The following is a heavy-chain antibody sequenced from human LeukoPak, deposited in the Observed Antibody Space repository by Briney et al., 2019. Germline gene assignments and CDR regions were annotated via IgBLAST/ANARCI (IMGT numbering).Heavy chain of an antibody. CDR2: ISGSGGST. CDR1: GFTFSSYA. Sequence: QPGGSLRLSCAASGFTFSSYAMSWVRQAPGKGLEWVSAISGSGGSTYYADSVKGRFTISRDNSKNTLYLQMNSLRAEDTAVYYCAKGFSGYVAAGTGIDYWGQGTLVTVSS. J-gene: IGHJ4*02. V-gene: IGHV3-23*01. D-gene: IGHD5-12*01. CDR3: AKGFSGYVAAGTGIDY.